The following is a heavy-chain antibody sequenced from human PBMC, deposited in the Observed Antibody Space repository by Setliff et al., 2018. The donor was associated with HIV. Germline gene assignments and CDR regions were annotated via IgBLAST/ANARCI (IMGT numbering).Heavy chain of an antibody. CDR1: GYTFTGYY. Sequence: GASVKVSCKASGYTFTGYYMHWVRQAPGQGLEWMGWINPNSGGTNDAQKFQGWVTMTRDTSISTAYMELGRLRSDDTAVYYCARGGLVDSSGYYYRSGGAFDIWGQGTMVTVSS. CDR3: ARGGLVDSSGYYYRSGGAFDI. J-gene: IGHJ3*02. CDR2: INPNSGGT. D-gene: IGHD3-22*01. V-gene: IGHV1-2*04.